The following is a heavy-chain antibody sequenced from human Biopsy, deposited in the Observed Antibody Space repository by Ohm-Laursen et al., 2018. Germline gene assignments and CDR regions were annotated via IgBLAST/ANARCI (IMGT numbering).Heavy chain of an antibody. CDR2: ISYIEST. D-gene: IGHD3-9*01. CDR1: GASVKTSGYF. Sequence: SQTLSLTCRVSGASVKTSGYFWAWIRQRPGKGLEWIGYISYIESTHSNPSLTSRLAISFDTSNNRISLQLRSVSVADTAVYYCVREPKTGTAEAWYFDLWGRGSPVTVPS. V-gene: IGHV4-31*03. J-gene: IGHJ2*01. CDR3: VREPKTGTAEAWYFDL.